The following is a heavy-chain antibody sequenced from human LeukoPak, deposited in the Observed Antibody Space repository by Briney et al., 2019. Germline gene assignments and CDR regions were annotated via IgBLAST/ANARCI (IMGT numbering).Heavy chain of an antibody. Sequence: WASVKVSCKASGYTFTGYYMHWVRQAPGQGLEWMGWINPNSGGTNYAQKFQGRVTMTRDTSISTAYMELSRLRSDDTAVYYCARGIMITFGGVIVNFDYWGQGTLVTVSS. J-gene: IGHJ4*02. CDR3: ARGIMITFGGVIVNFDY. V-gene: IGHV1-2*02. CDR1: GYTFTGYY. CDR2: INPNSGGT. D-gene: IGHD3-16*02.